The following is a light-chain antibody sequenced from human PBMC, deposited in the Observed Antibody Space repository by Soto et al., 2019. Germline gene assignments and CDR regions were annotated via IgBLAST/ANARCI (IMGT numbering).Light chain of an antibody. V-gene: IGKV3-20*01. Sequence: EIVLTQSPGTLSLSPGERATLSCRASQSVSSSYLAWYQQKPGQAPRLLIYGASNRATGIPDRFSGSGSGTDFTLTISRLEPEDFAVYYCRQYGSSRWTFGQGTKVEIK. CDR1: QSVSSSY. CDR2: GAS. CDR3: RQYGSSRWT. J-gene: IGKJ1*01.